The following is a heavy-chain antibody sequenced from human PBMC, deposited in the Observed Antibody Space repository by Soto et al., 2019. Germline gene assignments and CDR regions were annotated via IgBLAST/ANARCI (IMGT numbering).Heavy chain of an antibody. D-gene: IGHD6-13*01. Sequence: LGESLKISCQGSGYSFPSYWISWVRQMPGKGLEWMGRIDPSDSYTNYSPSFQGHVTISAYKSISTAYLQWSSLKASDIAMYYCARLQAAAGDNDLTFDYWGQGTLVTVSS. V-gene: IGHV5-10-1*01. J-gene: IGHJ4*02. CDR1: GYSFPSYW. CDR3: ARLQAAAGDNDLTFDY. CDR2: IDPSDSYT.